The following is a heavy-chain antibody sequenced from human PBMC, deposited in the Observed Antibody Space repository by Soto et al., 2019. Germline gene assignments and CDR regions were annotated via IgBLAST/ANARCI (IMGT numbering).Heavy chain of an antibody. D-gene: IGHD5-12*01. Sequence: ASVKVSCKASGYTFTSYGISWVRQAPGQGLEWMGWISAYNGNTNYAQKLQGRVTMTTDTSTSTAYMELRSLRSDDTAVYYCARADSGYAAYYYYYMDVWGKGTTVTVSS. CDR3: ARADSGYAAYYYYYMDV. V-gene: IGHV1-18*01. CDR1: GYTFTSYG. J-gene: IGHJ6*03. CDR2: ISAYNGNT.